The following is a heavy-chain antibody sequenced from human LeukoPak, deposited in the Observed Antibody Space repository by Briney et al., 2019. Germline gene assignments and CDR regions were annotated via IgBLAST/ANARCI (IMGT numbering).Heavy chain of an antibody. CDR3: ARDSSGWYDYYYYGMDV. CDR1: GGSISSYY. Sequence: SETLSLTCNVSGGSISSYYWSWIRQPPGKGLEWIGYIYYSGSTNYNPSLKSRVTISVNTSKNQFSLKLSSVTAADTAVYYCARDSSGWYDYYYYGMDVWGQGTTVTVSS. D-gene: IGHD6-19*01. V-gene: IGHV4-59*01. CDR2: IYYSGST. J-gene: IGHJ6*02.